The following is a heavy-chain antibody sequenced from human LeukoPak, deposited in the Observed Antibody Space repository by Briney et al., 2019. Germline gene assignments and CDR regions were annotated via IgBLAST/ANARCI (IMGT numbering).Heavy chain of an antibody. Sequence: GGSLRLSCAVSGFTVSRNYMTWVRQAPGKGLEWVSVIYSGDSTSYADSVKGRFTISRDNSKNTVFLQMNSLRAEDTALYYCARVTRGIISFTTYYSSYYMDVWGKGTTVTVSS. CDR3: ARVTRGIISFTTYYSSYYMDV. D-gene: IGHD3-10*01. CDR1: GFTVSRNY. CDR2: IYSGDST. V-gene: IGHV3-53*01. J-gene: IGHJ6*03.